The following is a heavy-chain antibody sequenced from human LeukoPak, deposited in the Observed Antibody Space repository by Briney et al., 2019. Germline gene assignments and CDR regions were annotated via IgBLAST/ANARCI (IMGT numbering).Heavy chain of an antibody. V-gene: IGHV1-2*02. CDR2: INPNSGGT. Sequence: ASVKVSCKASGYTFTGYYMHWVRQAPGQGLEWMGWINPNSGGTNYAQKFQGRVTMTRDTSISTAYMELGRLRSDDTAVYYCARDPTVGYDSSGYYQVNWFDPWGQGTLVTVSS. CDR1: GYTFTGYY. D-gene: IGHD3-22*01. CDR3: ARDPTVGYDSSGYYQVNWFDP. J-gene: IGHJ5*02.